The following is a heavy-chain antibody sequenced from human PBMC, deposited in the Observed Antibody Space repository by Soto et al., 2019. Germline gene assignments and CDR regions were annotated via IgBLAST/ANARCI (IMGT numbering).Heavy chain of an antibody. CDR2: ISGSGGST. Sequence: PGGSLRLSCAASGFTFSSYAMGWVRQAPGKGLEWVSAISGSGGSTYYADSVKGRFTISRDNSKNTLYLQMNSLRAEDTAVYYCAKDGSSGWVGGGDWGQGTLVTVSS. D-gene: IGHD6-19*01. V-gene: IGHV3-23*01. J-gene: IGHJ4*02. CDR1: GFTFSSYA. CDR3: AKDGSSGWVGGGD.